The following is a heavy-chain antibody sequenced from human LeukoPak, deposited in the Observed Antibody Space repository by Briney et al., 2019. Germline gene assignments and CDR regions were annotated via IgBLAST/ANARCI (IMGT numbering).Heavy chain of an antibody. CDR3: ARVTYNGYQHFDY. Sequence: PSETLSLTCIVSGGSISTNTYYWGWIRLPPGKGLEWIGEIHHRVTSYYNPSLRSRVTISVDTSKNQFSLRLTSVTAADTAVYYCARVTYNGYQHFDYWGQGNLVTVS. CDR1: GGSISTNTYY. D-gene: IGHD3-10*01. J-gene: IGHJ4*02. CDR2: IHHRVTS. V-gene: IGHV4-39*07.